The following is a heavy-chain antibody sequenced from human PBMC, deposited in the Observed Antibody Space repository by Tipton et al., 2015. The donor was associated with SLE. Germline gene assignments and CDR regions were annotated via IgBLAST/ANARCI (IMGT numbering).Heavy chain of an antibody. V-gene: IGHV3-74*01. Sequence: SLRLSCAASGFSFSSYYMNWVRQVPGKGLAWVSRIETDGRSTAYADSVKGRFTISRDNSQNTLYLQMNSLRAEDTAVYYCASLTTGWGQGTLVTVS. CDR3: ASLTTG. D-gene: IGHD1-1*01. CDR1: GFSFSSYY. J-gene: IGHJ4*02. CDR2: IETDGRST.